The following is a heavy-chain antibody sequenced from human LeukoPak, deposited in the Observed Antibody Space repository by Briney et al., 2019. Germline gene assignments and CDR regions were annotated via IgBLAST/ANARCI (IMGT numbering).Heavy chain of an antibody. Sequence: GGSLRLSCAASGITFSSYGMHWVRQAPGTGREWVAFIRYDGSKEYYADSVKGRFTISRDNAKNSLYLQMNSLRAEDTAVYYCARENYESSGSDGPFDYWGQGTLVTVSS. J-gene: IGHJ4*02. CDR3: ARENYESSGSDGPFDY. V-gene: IGHV3-30*02. CDR1: GITFSSYG. CDR2: IRYDGSKE. D-gene: IGHD3-22*01.